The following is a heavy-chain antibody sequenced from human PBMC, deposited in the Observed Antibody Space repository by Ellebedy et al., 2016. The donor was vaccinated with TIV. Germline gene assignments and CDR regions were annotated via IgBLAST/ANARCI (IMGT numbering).Heavy chain of an antibody. CDR3: AKNSVTAAASCVDS. J-gene: IGHJ4*02. Sequence: GESLKISCAASGFTFSSYAMSWVRQAPGKGLEWVSTISGSGISTYYADSMKGRFTISRDNSKNTLYLQMSSLRAEDTAVYYCAKNSVTAAASCVDSWGRGSLVTVSS. CDR2: ISGSGIST. CDR1: GFTFSSYA. V-gene: IGHV3-23*01. D-gene: IGHD6-13*01.